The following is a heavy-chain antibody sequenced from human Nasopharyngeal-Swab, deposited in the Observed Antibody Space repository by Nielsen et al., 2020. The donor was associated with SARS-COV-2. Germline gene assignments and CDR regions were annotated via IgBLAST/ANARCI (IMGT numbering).Heavy chain of an antibody. CDR3: ARGFHPRHYYDSSGSSLDY. CDR1: GGSISSGGYY. D-gene: IGHD3-22*01. CDR2: INHSGST. Sequence: SETLSLTCAVSGGSISSGGYYWSWIRQPPGKGLEWIGEINHSGSTNYNPSLKSRVTISVDTSKNQFSLKLSSVTAADTAVYYCARGFHPRHYYDSSGSSLDYWGQGTLVTVSS. V-gene: IGHV4-34*01. J-gene: IGHJ4*02.